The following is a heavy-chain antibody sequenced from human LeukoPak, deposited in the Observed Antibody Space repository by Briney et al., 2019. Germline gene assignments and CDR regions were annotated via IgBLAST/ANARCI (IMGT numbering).Heavy chain of an antibody. J-gene: IGHJ4*02. V-gene: IGHV4-39*07. Sequence: PSETLSLTCTVSGDSISQSNYYWRWLRQPPGKALEGLGSIYSSGSTNYHPSLKSRVTISVDTSKNQFSLKLSSVTAADTAVYYCAKLRPVRGVIIGLDYWGQGTLVTVSS. D-gene: IGHD3-10*01. CDR3: AKLRPVRGVIIGLDY. CDR2: IYSSGST. CDR1: GDSISQSNYY.